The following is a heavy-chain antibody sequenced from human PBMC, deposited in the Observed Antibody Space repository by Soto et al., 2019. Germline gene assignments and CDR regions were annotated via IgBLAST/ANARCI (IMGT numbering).Heavy chain of an antibody. CDR1: GFSLSTSGMC. D-gene: IGHD3-16*02. V-gene: IGHV2-70*01. CDR3: SRMASRGRYLDY. Sequence: SGPTLVNPTQTLTLTCTFSGFSLSTSGMCVSWIRQPPGKALEWLALIDWDDDKYYSTSLKTRLTISKDTSKNQVVLTMTNMDPVDTATYFFSRMASRGRYLDYWCPGPLVTVSS. CDR2: IDWDDDK. J-gene: IGHJ4*02.